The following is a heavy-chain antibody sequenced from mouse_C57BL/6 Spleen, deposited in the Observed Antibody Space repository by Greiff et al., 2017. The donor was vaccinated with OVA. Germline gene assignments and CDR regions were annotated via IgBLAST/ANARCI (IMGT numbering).Heavy chain of an antibody. Sequence: QVQLQQPGTELVKPGASVKLSCKASGYTFTSYWMHWVKQRPGQGLEWIGNINPSNGGTNYNEKFKSKATLTADKSSSTAYMQLSSLTSEDSAVYDSARNDNGSSPAPAMDYWGQGTSVTVSA. CDR1: GYTFTSYW. D-gene: IGHD1-1*01. CDR2: INPSNGGT. J-gene: IGHJ4*01. CDR3: ARNDNGSSPAPAMDY. V-gene: IGHV1-53*01.